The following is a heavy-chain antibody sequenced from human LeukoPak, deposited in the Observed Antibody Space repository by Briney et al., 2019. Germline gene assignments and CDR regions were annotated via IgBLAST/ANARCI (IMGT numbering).Heavy chain of an antibody. CDR1: AFTCTTIA. CDR3: AKVRVIAVAGTGGYYFDY. Sequence: PAGSLSCSSAASAFTCTTIALIRLPHAQGNGWKWVFAISGSGGSKYYADSVKVRFTISRDNSKNTLYLQMNSLRAEDTAVYYCAKVRVIAVAGTGGYYFDYWGQGTLVTVSS. J-gene: IGHJ4*02. D-gene: IGHD6-19*01. CDR2: ISGSGGSK. V-gene: IGHV3-23*01.